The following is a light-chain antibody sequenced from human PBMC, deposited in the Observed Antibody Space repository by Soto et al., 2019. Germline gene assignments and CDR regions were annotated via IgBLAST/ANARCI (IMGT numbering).Light chain of an antibody. V-gene: IGKV1-27*01. CDR3: QKYNSAPFT. Sequence: DIQMTQSPSSLSASVGDRVTITCRASQGINNYLAWYQQKPGQLPKLLIQAASTFQAGVPYRFSGSKSGTEFTLTISSLQPKAVANYDCQKYNSAPFTFGPGTKVAIK. CDR1: QGINNY. CDR2: AAS. J-gene: IGKJ3*01.